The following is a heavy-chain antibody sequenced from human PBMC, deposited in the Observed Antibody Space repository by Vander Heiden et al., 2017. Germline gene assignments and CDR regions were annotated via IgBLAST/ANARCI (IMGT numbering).Heavy chain of an antibody. V-gene: IGHV3-74*01. J-gene: IGHJ4*02. CDR1: GFTFSSYW. CDR3: ARRVGATWYYFDY. Sequence: EHLVESGGALVQPGGSLRLSCAASGFTFSSYWMHWVRQAPGKGLVWVARINSDGSTTTYADSVKGRFSISRDNAKNTLYLQVNSLRAEDTGVYYCARRVGATWYYFDYWGQGTRVAVSS. CDR2: INSDGSTT. D-gene: IGHD1-26*01.